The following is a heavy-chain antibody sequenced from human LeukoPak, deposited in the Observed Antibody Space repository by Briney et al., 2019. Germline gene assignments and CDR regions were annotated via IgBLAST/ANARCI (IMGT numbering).Heavy chain of an antibody. Sequence: GESLKISCKGSGYRFTSYWIGWVRQMPGKGLEWMGIIYPGDSDTRYSPSFQGQVTISADKSISTAYLQWSSLKASDTAMYYCARRAQWFGELFSYYGMDVWGQGTTVTVSS. CDR1: GYRFTSYW. CDR3: ARRAQWFGELFSYYGMDV. V-gene: IGHV5-51*01. CDR2: IYPGDSDT. D-gene: IGHD3-10*01. J-gene: IGHJ6*02.